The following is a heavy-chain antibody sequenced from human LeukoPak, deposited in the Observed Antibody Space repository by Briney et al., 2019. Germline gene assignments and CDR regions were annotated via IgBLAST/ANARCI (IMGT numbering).Heavy chain of an antibody. V-gene: IGHV4-59*08. J-gene: IGHJ4*02. Sequence: SETLSLTCTVSGGSISSYYWSWIRQPPGKGLEWIGYIYYSGSTNYNPSLKSRVTISVDTSKNQFSLKLSSVTAADTAVYYCARTSRGDYTYWGQGTLVTVSS. D-gene: IGHD4-17*01. CDR3: ARTSRGDYTY. CDR2: IYYSGST. CDR1: GGSISSYY.